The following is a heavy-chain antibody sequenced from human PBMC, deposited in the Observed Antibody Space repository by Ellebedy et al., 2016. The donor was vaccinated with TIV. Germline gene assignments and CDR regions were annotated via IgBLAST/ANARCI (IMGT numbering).Heavy chain of an antibody. D-gene: IGHD5-12*01. CDR1: GGSISSSSYY. CDR3: AKHHSAYDSSPFDY. J-gene: IGHJ4*02. V-gene: IGHV4-39*01. Sequence: MPSETLSLTCTVSGGSISSSSYYWGWIRQPPGKGLEWIGSFYYSGRTYYNPSLKSRVTISVDTSKNQFSLKLSSVTAADTAVYYCAKHHSAYDSSPFDYWGQGTLVTVSS. CDR2: FYYSGRT.